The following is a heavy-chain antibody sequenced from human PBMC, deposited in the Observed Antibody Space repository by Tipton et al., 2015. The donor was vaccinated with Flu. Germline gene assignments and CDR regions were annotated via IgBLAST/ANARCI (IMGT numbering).Heavy chain of an antibody. CDR2: IYTSGST. D-gene: IGHD6-13*01. CDR1: GGSISSYY. J-gene: IGHJ4*02. CDR3: ARDPYRSSLYDY. Sequence: LRLSCTVSGGSISSYYWSWIRQPAGKGLEWIGRIYTSGSTNYNPSLKSRVTMSVDTSKNQFSLKLSSVTAADTAVYYCARDPYRSSLYDYWGQGTLVPVSS. V-gene: IGHV4-4*07.